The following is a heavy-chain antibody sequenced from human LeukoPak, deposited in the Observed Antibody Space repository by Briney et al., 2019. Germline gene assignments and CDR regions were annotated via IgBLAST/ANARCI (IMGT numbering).Heavy chain of an antibody. CDR2: ISAYNGNT. J-gene: IGHJ4*02. Sequence: ASVTVSCKASGYTFTSYGISWVRQAPGQGLEWMGWISAYNGNTNYAQKLQGRVTMTTDTSTSTAYMELRSLRSDDTAVYYCARTDIVVVPAAFDYWGQGTLVTVSS. D-gene: IGHD2-2*01. CDR3: ARTDIVVVPAAFDY. CDR1: GYTFTSYG. V-gene: IGHV1-18*01.